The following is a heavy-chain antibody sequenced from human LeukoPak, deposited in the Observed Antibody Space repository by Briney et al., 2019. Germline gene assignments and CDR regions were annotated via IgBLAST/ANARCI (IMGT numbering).Heavy chain of an antibody. Sequence: ASVKVSCKASGYTFTSYAMHWVRQAPGQRLEWMGWINAGNGNTKYSQKFQGRVTITRDTSASTAYMELSSLRSEDTAVYYCARGGIVVVPAAREYFQHWGQGTLVTVSS. D-gene: IGHD2-2*01. J-gene: IGHJ1*01. CDR2: INAGNGNT. CDR3: ARGGIVVVPAAREYFQH. CDR1: GYTFTSYA. V-gene: IGHV1-3*01.